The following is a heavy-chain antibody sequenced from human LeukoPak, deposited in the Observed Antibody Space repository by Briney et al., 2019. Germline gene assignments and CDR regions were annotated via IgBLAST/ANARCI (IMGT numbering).Heavy chain of an antibody. CDR3: ARNLYYYDSSGYPVQH. V-gene: IGHV1-8*01. CDR2: MNPNSGNT. CDR1: GYTFTSYD. J-gene: IGHJ1*01. D-gene: IGHD3-22*01. Sequence: GSSVQVSCKASGYTFTSYDINWVRQATGQGLEWMGWMNPNSGNTGYAQKFQGRVTITADKSTSTAYMELSSLRSEDTAVYYCARNLYYYDSSGYPVQHWGQGTLVTVSS.